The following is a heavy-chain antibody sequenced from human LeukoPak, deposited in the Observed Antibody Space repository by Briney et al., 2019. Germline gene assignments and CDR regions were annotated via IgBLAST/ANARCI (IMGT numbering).Heavy chain of an antibody. CDR3: ARHNSAVGAFEY. J-gene: IGHJ4*02. Sequence: SETLSLTCTVSAGSISTYYWSWIRQPPGKGLEWIGTIYYTGSVHYNPSLKSRVTIPVDTSKNQFSVKLSSVTAADTAMYYCARHNSAVGAFEYWGQGTLVTVSS. CDR1: AGSISTYY. CDR2: IYYTGSV. V-gene: IGHV4-59*08. D-gene: IGHD1-26*01.